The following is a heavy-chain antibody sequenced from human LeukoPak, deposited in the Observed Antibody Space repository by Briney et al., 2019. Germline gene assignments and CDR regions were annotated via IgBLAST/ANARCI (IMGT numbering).Heavy chain of an antibody. J-gene: IGHJ6*02. CDR3: ARGGVSSGWAYYYYYYAMDV. V-gene: IGHV4-39*01. D-gene: IGHD6-19*01. CDR2: IYYTGNT. Sequence: PSETLSLTRTVSGGSIDSSSYYWGWIRQPPGKGLEWIGSIYYTGNTYYKPSLESRVTISVDTSKNQFSLKLSSVTAADTAVYYCARGGVSSGWAYYYYYYAMDVWGQGTTVTVSS. CDR1: GGSIDSSSYY.